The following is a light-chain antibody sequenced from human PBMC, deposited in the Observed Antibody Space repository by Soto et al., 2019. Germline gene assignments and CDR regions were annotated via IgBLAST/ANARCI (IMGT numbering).Light chain of an antibody. CDR2: GAS. J-gene: IGKJ1*01. V-gene: IGKV3-20*01. CDR3: QQDGSSPPWT. CDR1: QSVSSSY. Sequence: EIVLTQSPGTLSLSPGERATLSCRASQSVSSSYLAWYQQKPGQAPRLLIYGASSRATGIPDRFSGSGYGTDFTLTISRLEPEDFAVYYWQQDGSSPPWTFGQETKVDIK.